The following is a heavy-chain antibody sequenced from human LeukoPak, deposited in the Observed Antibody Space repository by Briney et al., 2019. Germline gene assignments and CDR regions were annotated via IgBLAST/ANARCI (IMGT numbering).Heavy chain of an antibody. V-gene: IGHV4-34*01. CDR1: GGSLSGYY. J-gene: IGHJ6*03. D-gene: IGHD1-26*01. CDR3: ARGVRHGSYSPVTPGYYYYMDV. CDR2: INHSGST. Sequence: SETLSLTCAIYGGSLSGYYWSWIRPPPGKGLECIGEINHSGSTNYNPSLKSRVTISVDTSKNQFSLKLSSVTAADTAVYYCARGVRHGSYSPVTPGYYYYMDVWGKGTTVTVSS.